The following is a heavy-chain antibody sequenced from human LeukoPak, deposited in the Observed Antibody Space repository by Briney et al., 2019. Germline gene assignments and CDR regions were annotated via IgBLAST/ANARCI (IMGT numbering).Heavy chain of an antibody. CDR2: IQNDGSNE. J-gene: IGHJ6*03. CDR3: AKDRCSNGIGCYYYYMDV. V-gene: IGHV3-30*02. Sequence: GGSLRLSCAASGFTFSSYGMHWVRRAPGKGLEWVAYIQNDGSNEQYADSVKGRLSISRDSSKNILYLQMNSLRAEDTAVYYCAKDRCSNGIGCYYYYMDVWGKGTTVTVSS. D-gene: IGHD2-8*01. CDR1: GFTFSSYG.